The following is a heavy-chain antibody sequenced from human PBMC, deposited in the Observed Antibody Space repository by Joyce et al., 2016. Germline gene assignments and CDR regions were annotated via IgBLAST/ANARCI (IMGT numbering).Heavy chain of an antibody. D-gene: IGHD6-19*01. CDR2: INNSGVT. CDR1: GGPFRGFF. J-gene: IGHJ4*02. V-gene: IGHV4-34*01. CDR3: ARSQWLAPLMY. Sequence: QVQLQQWGAGLLKPSETLSLTCAVSGGPFRGFFWTWVRQPPGKGLEWIGDINNSGVTNYNPSRKTRVTFSVDTSKNQFSLKLTSVSAADTAVYYCARSQWLAPLMYWGQGTPVTVSS.